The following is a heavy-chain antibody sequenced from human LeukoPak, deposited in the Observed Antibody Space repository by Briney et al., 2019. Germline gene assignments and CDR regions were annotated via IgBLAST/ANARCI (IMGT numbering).Heavy chain of an antibody. CDR1: GGSISSYY. Sequence: PSETLSLTCTVSGGSISSYYWSWIRQPPGKGLEWIGYICYSGSTNYNPSLKSRVTISVDTSKNQFSLKLSSVTAADTAVYYCAGGSGSYGYWGQETLVTVSS. V-gene: IGHV4-59*01. CDR2: ICYSGST. J-gene: IGHJ4*02. CDR3: AGGSGSYGY. D-gene: IGHD1-26*01.